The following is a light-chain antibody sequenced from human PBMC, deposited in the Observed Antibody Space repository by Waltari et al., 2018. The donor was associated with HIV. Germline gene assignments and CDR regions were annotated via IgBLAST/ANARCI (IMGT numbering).Light chain of an antibody. CDR1: QSIGTN. J-gene: IGKJ4*01. Sequence: EILMTQSPVTLSVSPGDGASLPCRASQSIGTNLAWYQHKPGQTPRLLIYGASTRATAIPARFSGSGSGTEFTLSISSLQSEDFAVYYCQQYNKWPPLTFGGGTKVEI. V-gene: IGKV3-15*01. CDR2: GAS. CDR3: QQYNKWPPLT.